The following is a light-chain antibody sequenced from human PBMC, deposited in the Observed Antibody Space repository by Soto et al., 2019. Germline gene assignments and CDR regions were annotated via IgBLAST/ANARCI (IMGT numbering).Light chain of an antibody. CDR1: QSVSSSY. V-gene: IGKV3-20*01. CDR2: GAS. Sequence: DIVLTPSPGTLSLSPGERATLSCRASQSVSSSYLAWYQQKPGQAPRLLIYGASSRATGIPDRFSGSGSGTDFTLTISRLEPEDFAVYYCQQYGSSPGFTFGPGTKGDIK. CDR3: QQYGSSPGFT. J-gene: IGKJ3*01.